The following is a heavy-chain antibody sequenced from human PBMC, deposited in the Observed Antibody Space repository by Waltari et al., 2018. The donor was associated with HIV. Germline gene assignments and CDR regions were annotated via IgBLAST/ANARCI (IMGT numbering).Heavy chain of an antibody. CDR2: INYGGTI. CDR3: ARKGPGVGHFDF. V-gene: IGHV4-28*05. Sequence: QVQLQESGPGLVKPSGTLSLMCTVSGGSMSDSNWWGWIRQPPGKGPEGISYINYGGTINYNPSLKTRVAMSIDPSKNQFSLRLSSVTVLDTAVYYCARKGPGVGHFDFWGQGILVTVSS. J-gene: IGHJ4*02. D-gene: IGHD2-8*01. CDR1: GGSMSDSNW.